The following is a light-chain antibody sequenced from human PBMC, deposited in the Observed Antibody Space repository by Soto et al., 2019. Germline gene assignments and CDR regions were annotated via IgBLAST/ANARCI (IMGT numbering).Light chain of an antibody. Sequence: QSVLTQPPSVSGAPGQRATISCTGSSSNIGAGYDVHWYQQLPGAAPKLLIAAVTSRPSGVPGRFSGSKSGTSAYLAITGLQAEDEADYYCQSFDNSLSGWVFGGGTKLTVL. CDR2: AVT. J-gene: IGLJ3*02. CDR1: SSNIGAGYD. V-gene: IGLV1-40*01. CDR3: QSFDNSLSGWV.